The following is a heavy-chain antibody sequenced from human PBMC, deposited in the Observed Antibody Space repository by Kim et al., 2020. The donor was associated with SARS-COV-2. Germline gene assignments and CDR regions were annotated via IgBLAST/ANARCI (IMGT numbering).Heavy chain of an antibody. Sequence: GGSLRLSCAASGFTFSSYSMNWVRQAPGKGLEWVSYISSSSSTIYYADSVKGRFTISRDNANNSLYLQMNSLRAEDTAVYYCARDSGYYRTDYYYYGMDVWDQGTTVTVSS. CDR2: ISSSSSTI. CDR1: GFTFSSYS. CDR3: ARDSGYYRTDYYYYGMDV. D-gene: IGHD3-22*01. J-gene: IGHJ6*02. V-gene: IGHV3-48*04.